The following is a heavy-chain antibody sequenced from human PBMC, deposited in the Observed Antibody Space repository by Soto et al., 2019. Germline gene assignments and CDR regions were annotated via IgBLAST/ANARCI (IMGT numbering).Heavy chain of an antibody. CDR1: GYTLTELS. Sequence: ASVKVSCKVSGYTLTELSMHWVRQAPGKGLEWMGGFDPEDGEAIYAQKFQGRVTMTEDTSTDTAYMELSSLRSEDTAVYYCATDRRGGDCWRGYYYGMDVWGQGTTVTVSS. CDR2: FDPEDGEA. CDR3: ATDRRGGDCWRGYYYGMDV. J-gene: IGHJ6*02. V-gene: IGHV1-24*01. D-gene: IGHD2-21*02.